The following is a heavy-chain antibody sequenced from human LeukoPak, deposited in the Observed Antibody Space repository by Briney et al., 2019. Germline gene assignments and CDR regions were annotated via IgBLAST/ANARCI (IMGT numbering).Heavy chain of an antibody. V-gene: IGHV1-2*02. CDR3: ARYYGSGSYFDY. CDR2: INPNSGGT. Sequence: ASVKVSCKASGYTFTGYYMHWVRQAPGQGLEWMGWINPNSGGTNYAQKFQGRVTMTRDTSISTAYMELSRLRSDDMAVYYCARYYGSGSYFDYWGQGTLVTVSS. J-gene: IGHJ4*02. CDR1: GYTFTGYY. D-gene: IGHD3-10*01.